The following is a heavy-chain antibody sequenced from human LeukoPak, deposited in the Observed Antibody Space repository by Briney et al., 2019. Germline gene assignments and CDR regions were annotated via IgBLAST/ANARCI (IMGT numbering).Heavy chain of an antibody. CDR3: ARDKYFDWLLSGTYYYYYMDV. V-gene: IGHV4-4*07. D-gene: IGHD3-9*01. Sequence: SETLSLTCTVSGGSISSYYWSWIRQPAGKGLEWIGRIYTSGSTNYNPSLKSRVTMSVDTSKNQFSLKRSSVTAADTAVYYCARDKYFDWLLSGTYYYYYMDVWGKGTTVTVSS. CDR1: GGSISSYY. J-gene: IGHJ6*03. CDR2: IYTSGST.